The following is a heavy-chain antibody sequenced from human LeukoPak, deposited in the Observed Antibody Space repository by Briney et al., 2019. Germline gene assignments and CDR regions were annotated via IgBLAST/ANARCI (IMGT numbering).Heavy chain of an antibody. V-gene: IGHV3-48*03. J-gene: IGHJ6*02. CDR1: GFTFSSYE. CDR3: ARDGGQLWRSSYYGMDV. CDR2: ISSSGSTI. D-gene: IGHD5-18*01. Sequence: GGSLRLSCAASGFTFSSYEMNWVRQAPGKGLEGVSYISSSGSTIYYADSVKGRFTISRDNAKNSLYLQMNSLRAEDTAVYYCARDGGQLWRSSYYGMDVWGQGTTVTVSS.